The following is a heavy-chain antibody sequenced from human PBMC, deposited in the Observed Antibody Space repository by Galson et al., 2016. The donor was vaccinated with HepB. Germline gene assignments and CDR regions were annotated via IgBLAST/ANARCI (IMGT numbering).Heavy chain of an antibody. J-gene: IGHJ4*02. CDR1: GFTFRNFW. CDR3: ARLWFGGTHFDY. D-gene: IGHD3-10*01. V-gene: IGHV3-7*01. Sequence: SLRLSCAASGFTFRNFWMSWVRQDPGKGLEWVANIKQGGSQTYYVDSVKGRSTISRDDAKNSLYLQMNSLRAEDTAVYYCARLWFGGTHFDYWGQGAVVTVSS. CDR2: IKQGGSQT.